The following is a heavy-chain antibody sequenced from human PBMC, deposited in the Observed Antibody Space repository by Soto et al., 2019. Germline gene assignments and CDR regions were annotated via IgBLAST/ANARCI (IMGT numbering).Heavy chain of an antibody. D-gene: IGHD1-26*01. CDR1: GFTFNTW. V-gene: IGHV3-74*01. CDR2: IDSDGSIT. Sequence: GGSLRLSCAASGFTFNTWMHWVRQAPGEGLVWVSSIDSDGSITSYADSVKGRFTISRDNAKNTLYLQMNSLRAEDTAVYYCATLGLKQAFWGQGTLVTVSS. CDR3: ATLGLKQAF. J-gene: IGHJ4*02.